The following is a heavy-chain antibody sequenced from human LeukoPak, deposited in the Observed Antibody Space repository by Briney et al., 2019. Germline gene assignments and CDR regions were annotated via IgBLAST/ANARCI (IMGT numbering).Heavy chain of an antibody. Sequence: SVKVSCKASGGTFSSYAISWVRQAPGQGLEWMGGIIPIFGTTNYAQKFQGRVTITADESTSTAYMELSSLRSEDTAVYYCARDPWAGTRYTSQSWFDPWGQGTLVTVSS. CDR1: GGTFSSYA. V-gene: IGHV1-69*13. CDR3: ARDPWAGTRYTSQSWFDP. D-gene: IGHD1-7*01. CDR2: IIPIFGTT. J-gene: IGHJ5*02.